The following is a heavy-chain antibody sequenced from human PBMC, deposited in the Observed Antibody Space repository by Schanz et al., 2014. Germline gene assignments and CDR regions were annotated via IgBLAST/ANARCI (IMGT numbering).Heavy chain of an antibody. Sequence: VQLVESGGGVVQPGRSLRLSCTASGFTFSSYSMNWVRQAPGKGLEWVSYVSRSTPDIYYADSVKGRFTMSRDNSKNTLYLQMNSLRAEDTAVYYCARPAMWFGDNCFDPWGQGTLVTVSS. J-gene: IGHJ5*02. CDR1: GFTFSSYS. CDR2: VSRSTPDI. D-gene: IGHD3-10*01. V-gene: IGHV3-48*01. CDR3: ARPAMWFGDNCFDP.